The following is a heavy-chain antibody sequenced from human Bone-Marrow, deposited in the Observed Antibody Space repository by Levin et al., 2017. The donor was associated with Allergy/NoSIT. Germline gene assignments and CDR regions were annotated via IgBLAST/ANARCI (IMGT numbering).Heavy chain of an antibody. D-gene: IGHD3-3*01. CDR2: MAPSNGQT. Sequence: ASVKVSCNTSGYTFSDYHITWVRQAAGQGPELMGWMAPSNGQTGYAQNFRDRLTMTRNTSTNSAYMELSSLTSEDTAVYYCARGTFWSHYSRGLDVWGQGTTVIVSS. V-gene: IGHV1-8*01. CDR3: ARGTFWSHYSRGLDV. CDR1: GYTFSDYH. J-gene: IGHJ6*02.